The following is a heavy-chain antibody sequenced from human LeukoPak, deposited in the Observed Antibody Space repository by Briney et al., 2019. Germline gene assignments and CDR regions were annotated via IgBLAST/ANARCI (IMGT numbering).Heavy chain of an antibody. V-gene: IGHV4-39*01. CDR1: GGSISSSSYY. Sequence: SETLSLTCTVSGGSISSSSYYWGWIRQPPGKGLEWIGSIYYSGSTYYNPSLKSRVTISVDTSKNQFSLKLSSVTAADTAVYYCARTLWFGELVVDYWGQGTLVTVSS. CDR3: ARTLWFGELVVDY. J-gene: IGHJ4*02. D-gene: IGHD3-10*01. CDR2: IYYSGST.